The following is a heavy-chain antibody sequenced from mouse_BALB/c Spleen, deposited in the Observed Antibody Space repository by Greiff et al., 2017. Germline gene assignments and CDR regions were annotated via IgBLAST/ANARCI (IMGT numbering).Heavy chain of an antibody. D-gene: IGHD2-1*01. CDR3: ARSSRFDGNYGVGAMDY. J-gene: IGHJ4*01. CDR2: IDPYYGGT. V-gene: IGHV1-39*01. CDR1: GYSFTGYN. Sequence: EVKLQQSGPELEKPGASVKISCKASGYSFTGYNMNWVKQSNGKSLEWIGNIDPYYGGTSYNQKFKGKATLTVDKSSSTAYMQLKSLTSEDSAVYYCARSSRFDGNYGVGAMDYWGQGTSVTVSS.